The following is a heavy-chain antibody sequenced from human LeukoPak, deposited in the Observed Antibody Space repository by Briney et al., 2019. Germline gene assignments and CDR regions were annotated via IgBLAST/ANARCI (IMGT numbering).Heavy chain of an antibody. D-gene: IGHD6-19*01. V-gene: IGHV3-30*04. J-gene: IGHJ4*02. CDR3: ARGVRIAVAGYIDC. Sequence: GGSLRLSCAASGFTFSSYAMHWVRRASSKGLEWVAAISYDGSNKKYADSVKGRFTISRDNSKNTLYLQMNSLRSDDTAVYYCARGVRIAVAGYIDCWGQGTLVTVSS. CDR1: GFTFSSYA. CDR2: ISYDGSNK.